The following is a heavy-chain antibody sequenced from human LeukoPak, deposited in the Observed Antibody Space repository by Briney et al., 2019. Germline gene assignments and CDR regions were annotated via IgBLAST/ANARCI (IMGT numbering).Heavy chain of an antibody. Sequence: PGGSLRLSCAASGFTFSTYWMNWVRQAPGKGLEWVANIKEDGSEKYYVDSVKGRFTISRDNAKNSLYLQMSSLRADDTAVYYCTRGLTTSPGIDYWGQGTLVTVSS. CDR2: IKEDGSEK. D-gene: IGHD4-17*01. CDR3: TRGLTTSPGIDY. V-gene: IGHV3-7*01. J-gene: IGHJ4*02. CDR1: GFTFSTYW.